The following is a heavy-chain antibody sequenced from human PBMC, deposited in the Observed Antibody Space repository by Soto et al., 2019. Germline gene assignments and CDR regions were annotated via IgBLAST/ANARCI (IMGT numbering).Heavy chain of an antibody. D-gene: IGHD3-22*01. V-gene: IGHV4-31*03. CDR2: IYSSGST. CDR3: ARDTGDSSGYYERAFDI. CDR1: GGSISSGGYY. Sequence: QVQLQESGPGLVKPSQTLSLTCTVSGGSISSGGYYWSWIRQHPGKGLEWIGYIYSSGSTYSNPSLKSRVTISVDTSKNQFSLKLSSVTAADTAVYYCARDTGDSSGYYERAFDIWGQGTMVTVSS. J-gene: IGHJ3*02.